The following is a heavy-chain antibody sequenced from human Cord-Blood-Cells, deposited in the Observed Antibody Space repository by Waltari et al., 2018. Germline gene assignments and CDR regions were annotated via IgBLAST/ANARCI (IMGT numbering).Heavy chain of an antibody. CDR1: GGTFSSYA. J-gene: IGHJ6*03. D-gene: IGHD6-13*01. V-gene: IGHV1-69*09. CDR2: IIPILGIA. CDR3: ARDLAGTGYYYYYYMDV. Sequence: QVQLVQSGAEVKKPGSSVKVSCKASGGTFSSYAISWVRQAPGQGLAWMGRIIPILGIANVAQKFQGRGTITADKSTSTAYMELSSLRSEDTAVYYCARDLAGTGYYYYYYMDVWGKGTTVTVSS.